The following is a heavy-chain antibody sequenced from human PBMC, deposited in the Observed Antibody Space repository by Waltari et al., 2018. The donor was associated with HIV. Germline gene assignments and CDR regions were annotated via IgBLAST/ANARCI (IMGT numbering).Heavy chain of an antibody. CDR1: GITFKHAW. V-gene: IGHV3-15*01. Sequence: DVQLVESGGGLVKPGVSVRLLCAVSGITFKHAWLSWVRQGPGKGPQWLGHIRSKSDGGTTDYAAPVRGRFTISTDDLNNTMSLEMKSLKVEDTGVYYCTTFEMGSTRNYWGQGTLVTVSS. CDR3: TTFEMGSTRNY. J-gene: IGHJ4*02. D-gene: IGHD1-26*01. CDR2: IRSKSDGGTT.